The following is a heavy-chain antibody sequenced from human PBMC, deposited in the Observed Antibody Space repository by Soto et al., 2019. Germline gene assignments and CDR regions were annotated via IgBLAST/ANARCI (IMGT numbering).Heavy chain of an antibody. J-gene: IGHJ4*02. CDR1: GGSISSYY. D-gene: IGHD6-13*01. V-gene: IGHV4-59*08. CDR2: IYYSGST. CDR3: AGTTIAPLDY. Sequence: SETLSLTCTVSGGSISSYYWSWIRQPPGKGLEWIGYIYYSGSTNYNPSLKSRVTISVDTSKNQFSLKLSSVTAADTAVYYCAGTTIAPLDYWGQGTLVTVSS.